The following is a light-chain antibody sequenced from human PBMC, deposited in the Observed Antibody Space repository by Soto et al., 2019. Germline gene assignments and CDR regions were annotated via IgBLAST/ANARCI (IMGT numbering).Light chain of an antibody. J-gene: IGKJ1*01. Sequence: IQMTQSPSTLSASVGDRVTITCRASQGIGSYLAWFQQKPGQAPKLLIYAASTLQSGVPSRFSGSGSGTDFTLTISCLQSEDFATYYCQQFHSYPRTFGQGTKVDIK. CDR1: QGIGSY. V-gene: IGKV1-8*01. CDR3: QQFHSYPRT. CDR2: AAS.